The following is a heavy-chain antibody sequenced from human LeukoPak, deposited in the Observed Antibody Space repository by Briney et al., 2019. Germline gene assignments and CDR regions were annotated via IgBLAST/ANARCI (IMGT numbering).Heavy chain of an antibody. CDR1: GFTFSSYS. Sequence: GGSLRLSCAASGFTFSSYSMNWVRQAKGKGLEWVSSISSSSSYIYYADSVKGRFTISRDNAKNSLYLQMNSLRAEDTAVYYCARDHGYYGSGSYFDYWGQGTLVTVSS. CDR3: ARDHGYYGSGSYFDY. D-gene: IGHD3-10*01. V-gene: IGHV3-21*01. J-gene: IGHJ4*02. CDR2: ISSSSSYI.